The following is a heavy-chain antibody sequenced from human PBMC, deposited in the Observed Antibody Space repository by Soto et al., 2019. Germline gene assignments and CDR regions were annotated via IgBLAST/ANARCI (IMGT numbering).Heavy chain of an antibody. D-gene: IGHD3-16*01. V-gene: IGHV4-59*01. CDR1: GGSISSYY. CDR2: IYYSGTT. Sequence: QVQLQESGPGLVKPSETLSLTCTVSGGSISSYYWSWIRQSPGKGLEWIGYIYYSGTTNYNPSLKSRVTISVDTSMNQFSLKLTAVTAADTSVYYCARALGGPAGHISWFNPLGQGTLVTVTS. J-gene: IGHJ5*02. CDR3: ARALGGPAGHISWFNP.